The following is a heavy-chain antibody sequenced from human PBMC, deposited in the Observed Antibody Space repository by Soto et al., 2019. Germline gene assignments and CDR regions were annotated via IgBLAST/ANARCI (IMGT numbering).Heavy chain of an antibody. CDR1: GGTFGSYA. D-gene: IGHD2-15*01. CDR2: VIPILGTP. J-gene: IGHJ4*02. V-gene: IGHV1-69*06. Sequence: QVQLVQSGAEVKKPGSSVKVSCKSSGGTFGSYAISWVGQAPGQGLEWRGGVIPILGTPHYAQKFHGRVTITADIPTSTAYLELSSLKSADTAVYYCAKIRWTISLQEEDAIWGQGTLVTVSS. CDR3: AKIRWTISLQEEDAI.